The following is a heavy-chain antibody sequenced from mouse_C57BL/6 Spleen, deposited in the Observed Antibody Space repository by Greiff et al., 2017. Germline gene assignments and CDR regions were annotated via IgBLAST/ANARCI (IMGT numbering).Heavy chain of an antibody. CDR2: IYPGSGNT. CDR1: GYSFTSYY. V-gene: IGHV1-66*01. Sequence: QVQLQQSGPELVKPGASVKISCKASGYSFTSYYIHWVKQRPGQGLEWIGWIYPGSGNTKYNEKFKGKATLTADTSSSTAYMQLSSPTSEDSAVYYCARGGCDGYFDVWGTGTTVTVSS. J-gene: IGHJ1*03. CDR3: ARGGCDGYFDV.